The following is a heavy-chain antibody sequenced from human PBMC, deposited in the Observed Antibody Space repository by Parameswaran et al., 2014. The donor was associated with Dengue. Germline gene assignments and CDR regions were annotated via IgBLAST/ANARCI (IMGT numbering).Heavy chain of an antibody. Sequence: SWVRQAPGQGLEWMGGIIPIFGTANYAQKFQGRVTITADKSTSTAYMELSSLRSEDTAVYYCARDLSNGYYGSGAFDIWGQGTTVTVSS. CDR3: ARDLSNGYYGSGAFDI. V-gene: IGHV1-69*06. J-gene: IGHJ3*02. D-gene: IGHD3-22*01. CDR2: IIPIFGTA.